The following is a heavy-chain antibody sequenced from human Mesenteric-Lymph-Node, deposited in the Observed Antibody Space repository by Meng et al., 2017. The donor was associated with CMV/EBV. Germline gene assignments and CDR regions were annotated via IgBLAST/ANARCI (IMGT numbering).Heavy chain of an antibody. Sequence: FSRYAISWVRPAPGQGLEWMGGIIPIFGTANYAQKFQGRVTITADESTSTAYMELSSLRSEDTAVYYCARASREYCSSTSCHYWYFDLWGRGTLVTVSS. CDR3: ARASREYCSSTSCHYWYFDL. J-gene: IGHJ2*01. D-gene: IGHD2-2*01. V-gene: IGHV1-69*01. CDR1: FSRYA. CDR2: IIPIFGTA.